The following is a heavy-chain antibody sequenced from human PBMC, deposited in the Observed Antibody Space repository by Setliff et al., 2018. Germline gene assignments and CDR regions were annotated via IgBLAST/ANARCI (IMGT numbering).Heavy chain of an antibody. Sequence: SETLSLTCAVSGFSISSGYYWGWIRQPPGKGLEWIGEIYHSGGINYNPSLKSRVTMSVDKSKNQFSLKLTSVTAADTAVYYCARGLEGEDYFYYMDVWGKGNTVTVSS. V-gene: IGHV4-38-2*01. D-gene: IGHD2-21*01. CDR3: ARGLEGEDYFYYMDV. CDR1: GFSISSGYY. CDR2: IYHSGGI. J-gene: IGHJ6*03.